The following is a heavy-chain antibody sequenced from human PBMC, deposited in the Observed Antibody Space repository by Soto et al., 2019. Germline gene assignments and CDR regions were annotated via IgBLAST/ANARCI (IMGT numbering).Heavy chain of an antibody. CDR3: ARENYDFWSGYYDY. V-gene: IGHV3-11*01. Sequence: GGSLRLSCAASGFTFSDYYMSWIRQAPGKGLEWVSYISSSGSTIYYADSVKGRFTISRDNTKNSLYLQMNSLRAEDSAVYYCARENYDFWSGYYDYWGQGTLVTVPS. D-gene: IGHD3-3*01. J-gene: IGHJ4*02. CDR1: GFTFSDYY. CDR2: ISSSGSTI.